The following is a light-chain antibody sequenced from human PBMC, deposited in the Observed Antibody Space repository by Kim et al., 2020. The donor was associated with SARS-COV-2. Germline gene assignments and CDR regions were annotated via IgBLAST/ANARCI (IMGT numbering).Light chain of an antibody. CDR2: DVT. CDR3: CSYAGTYTFV. V-gene: IGLV2-11*01. Sequence: QSVVTQPRSVSGSPGQSVTISCTGSSSDVGGYNYVSWFQQYPGKAPKLMIYDVTKRPSGVPDRFSGSKSGNTASLTISGLQAEDEAEYYCCSYAGTYTFVFGGGTKVTVL. CDR1: SSDVGGYNY. J-gene: IGLJ2*01.